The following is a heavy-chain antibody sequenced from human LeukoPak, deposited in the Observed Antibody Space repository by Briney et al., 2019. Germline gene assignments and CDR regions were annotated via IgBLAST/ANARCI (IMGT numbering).Heavy chain of an antibody. Sequence: ASVKVSCKASGYTFTSYYMHWVRQAPGQGLEWMGIINPSGGSTSYAQKLQGRVTMTTDTSTSTAYMELRSLRSDDTAVYYCARDWHDYVWGSYRLNWFDPWGQGTLVTVSS. CDR1: GYTFTSYY. D-gene: IGHD3-16*02. J-gene: IGHJ5*02. V-gene: IGHV1-46*01. CDR2: INPSGGST. CDR3: ARDWHDYVWGSYRLNWFDP.